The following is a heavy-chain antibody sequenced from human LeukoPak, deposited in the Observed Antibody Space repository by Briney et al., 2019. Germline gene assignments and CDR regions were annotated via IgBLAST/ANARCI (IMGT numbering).Heavy chain of an antibody. CDR3: ARVPYYYDSSGYGFDY. J-gene: IGHJ4*02. CDR2: INHSGST. V-gene: IGHV4-34*01. CDR1: GGSFSGYY. Sequence: PSETLSLTCAVYGGSFSGYYWSWIRQPPGKGLEWIGEINHSGSTNYNPSLKSRVTISVDTSKNQFSLKLSSVTAADTAVYYCARVPYYYDSSGYGFDYWGQGTLVTVSS. D-gene: IGHD3-22*01.